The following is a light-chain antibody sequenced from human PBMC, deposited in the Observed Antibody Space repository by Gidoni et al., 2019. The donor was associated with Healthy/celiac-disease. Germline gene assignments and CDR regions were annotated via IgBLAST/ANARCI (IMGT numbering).Light chain of an antibody. Sequence: QSALTQPPSASRSPGQSVTISCPGTSSDVGGYNYVSWYQQHPGKAPKLIIYEVSKRPSGVPDRFSGSKSGNTASLTVSGLQAEDEADYYCSSYAGSSYVFGTGTKVTVL. CDR1: SSDVGGYNY. V-gene: IGLV2-8*01. J-gene: IGLJ1*01. CDR3: SSYAGSSYV. CDR2: EVS.